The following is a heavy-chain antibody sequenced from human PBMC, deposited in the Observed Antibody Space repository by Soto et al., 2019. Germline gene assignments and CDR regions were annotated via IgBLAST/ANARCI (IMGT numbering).Heavy chain of an antibody. CDR2: ISGSGGST. CDR3: AKDFAVAGNWYFDY. V-gene: IGHV3-23*01. D-gene: IGHD2-15*01. J-gene: IGHJ4*02. Sequence: EVQLLESGGGLVQPGGSLRLSCAASGFTFSSYAMSWVRQAPGKGLEWVSAISGSGGSTYYADSVKGRFTISRDNSKNTLYRQMNSLRSEDTAVYYCAKDFAVAGNWYFDYWGQGTLVTVSS. CDR1: GFTFSSYA.